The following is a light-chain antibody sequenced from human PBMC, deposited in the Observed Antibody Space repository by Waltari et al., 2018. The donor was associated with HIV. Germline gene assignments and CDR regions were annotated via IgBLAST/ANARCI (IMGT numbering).Light chain of an antibody. CDR3: QQSYNTPPL. V-gene: IGKV1-39*01. CDR2: AAS. J-gene: IGKJ5*01. Sequence: DIQMTPSPFSLSASVGARVTITCRASQSISSYLNWYQHKPGKAPKLLIYAASSLRSGVPSRFSGSGSGTDFTLTISSLQPEDFATYYCQQSYNTPPLFGQGTRLEVK. CDR1: QSISSY.